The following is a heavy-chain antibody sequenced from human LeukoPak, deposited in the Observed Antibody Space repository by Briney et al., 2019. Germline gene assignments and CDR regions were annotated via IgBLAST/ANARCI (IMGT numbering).Heavy chain of an antibody. CDR1: GFTFDDYA. CDR2: ISGSGGST. J-gene: IGHJ4*02. Sequence: PGRSLRLSCAASGFTFDDYAMHWVRQAPGKGLEWVSAISGSGGSTYYADSVKGRFTISRDNSKNTLYLQMNSLRAEDTAVYYCAKDPAAYYDFWSGYYYFDYWGQGTLVTVSS. CDR3: AKDPAAYYDFWSGYYYFDY. V-gene: IGHV3-23*01. D-gene: IGHD3-3*01.